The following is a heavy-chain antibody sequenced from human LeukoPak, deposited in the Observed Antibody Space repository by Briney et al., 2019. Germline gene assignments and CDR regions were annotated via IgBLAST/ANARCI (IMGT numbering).Heavy chain of an antibody. D-gene: IGHD3-22*01. CDR1: GFTFSSYS. Sequence: GSPTLSCAASGFTFSSYSMNWVRQAPGKGLEWVSSISSSSSYIYYADSVKGRITYSRDNAKNSLYLQMNSLRAEDTAVYYCARDLYYYDSSGFVSDYWGRGTLDPVSS. V-gene: IGHV3-21*01. J-gene: IGHJ4*02. CDR3: ARDLYYYDSSGFVSDY. CDR2: ISSSSSYI.